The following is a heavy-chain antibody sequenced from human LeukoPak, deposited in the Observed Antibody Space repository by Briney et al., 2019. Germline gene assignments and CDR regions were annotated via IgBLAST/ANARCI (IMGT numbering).Heavy chain of an antibody. V-gene: IGHV1-46*01. CDR1: GYTFTSYY. Sequence: RWASVKVSCKASGYTFTSYYMHWVRQAPGQGLEWMGIINPSGGSTSYAQKFQGRVTMTRDTSTSTVYMELSSLRSEDTAVYYCAREPPLRGSGSYGEPDYYYYGMDVWGQGTTVTVSS. D-gene: IGHD3-10*01. J-gene: IGHJ6*02. CDR3: AREPPLRGSGSYGEPDYYYYGMDV. CDR2: INPSGGST.